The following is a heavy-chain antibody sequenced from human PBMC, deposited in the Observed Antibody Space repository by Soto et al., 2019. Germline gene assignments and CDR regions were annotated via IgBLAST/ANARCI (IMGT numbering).Heavy chain of an antibody. D-gene: IGHD3-22*01. J-gene: IGHJ2*01. V-gene: IGHV1-69*01. CDR2: IIPIFGTA. CDR3: ASYYDSSGYWAGWYFDL. Sequence: QVQLVQSGAEVKKPGSSVKVSCKASGGTFSSYAISWVRQAPGQGLEWMGGIIPIFGTANYAQKFQGRVTITADESTSTAYMELSCLRSEDTAVYYCASYYDSSGYWAGWYFDLWGRGTLVTVSS. CDR1: GGTFSSYA.